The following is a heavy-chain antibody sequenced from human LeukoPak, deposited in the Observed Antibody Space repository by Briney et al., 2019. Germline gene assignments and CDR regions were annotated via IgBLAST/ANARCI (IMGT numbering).Heavy chain of an antibody. V-gene: IGHV1-69*04. Sequence: GASVKVSCKASGGTFSSYAISWVRQAPGQGLEWMGRIIPILGITNYAQKFQGRVTITADKFTSTAYMELSSLRSEDTAVYYCARCLRWSNGMDVWGQGTTVTVSS. CDR3: ARCLRWSNGMDV. D-gene: IGHD4-17*01. CDR1: GGTFSSYA. CDR2: IIPILGIT. J-gene: IGHJ6*01.